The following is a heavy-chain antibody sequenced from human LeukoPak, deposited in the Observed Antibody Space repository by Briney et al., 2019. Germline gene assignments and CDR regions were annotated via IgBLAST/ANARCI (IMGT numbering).Heavy chain of an antibody. D-gene: IGHD6-13*01. CDR2: IIPIFGTA. J-gene: IGHJ6*03. CDR3: ARESGVAAGHYCYYMDV. CDR1: GGTFSSYA. Sequence: ASVKVSCKASGGTFSSYAISWVRQAPGQGLEWMGGIIPIFGTANYAQKFQGRVTITTDESTSTAYMELSSLRSEDTAVYYCARESGVAAGHYCYYMDVWGKGTTVTVSS. V-gene: IGHV1-69*05.